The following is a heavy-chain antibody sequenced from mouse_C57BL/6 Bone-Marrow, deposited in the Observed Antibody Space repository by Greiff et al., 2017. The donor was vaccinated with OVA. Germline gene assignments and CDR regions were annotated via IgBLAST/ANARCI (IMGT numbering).Heavy chain of an antibody. CDR1: GYTFTSYW. V-gene: IGHV1-64*01. CDR2: IHPNSGST. D-gene: IGHD2-4*01. Sequence: VQLQQPGAELVKPGASVKLSCKASGYTFTSYWMHWVKQRPGQGLEWIGMIHPNSGSTNYNEKFKSKATLTVDKSSSTAYMQLSSLTSEDSAVYYCASNYDYDGGFAYWGQGTLVTVSA. CDR3: ASNYDYDGGFAY. J-gene: IGHJ3*01.